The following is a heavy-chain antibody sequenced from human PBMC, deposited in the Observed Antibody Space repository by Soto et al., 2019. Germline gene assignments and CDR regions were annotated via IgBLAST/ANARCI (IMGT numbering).Heavy chain of an antibody. CDR3: ARGPETCSGGSCYRDAFDI. CDR2: IYYSGST. V-gene: IGHV4-59*01. Sequence: QVQLQESGPGLVKPSETLSLTCTVSGGSISSYYWSWIRQPPGKGLEWIGYIYYSGSTNYNPSLKMRVTISVDTAKSQFSLKLGSVTAADTAVYYCARGPETCSGGSCYRDAFDIWGQGTMVTVSS. CDR1: GGSISSYY. D-gene: IGHD2-15*01. J-gene: IGHJ3*02.